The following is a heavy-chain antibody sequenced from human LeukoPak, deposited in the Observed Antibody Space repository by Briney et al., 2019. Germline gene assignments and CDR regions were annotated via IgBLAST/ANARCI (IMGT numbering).Heavy chain of an antibody. Sequence: ASVKVSCKASGYTFTSYYMHWVRQAPGQGLEWMGIINPSGGSTSYAQKFQGRVTMTRDTSTSTVYMELSSLRSEDTAVYYCARDMVVVAATRFNWLDPWGQGTLVTVSS. CDR2: INPSGGST. D-gene: IGHD2-15*01. J-gene: IGHJ5*02. V-gene: IGHV1-46*01. CDR1: GYTFTSYY. CDR3: ARDMVVVAATRFNWLDP.